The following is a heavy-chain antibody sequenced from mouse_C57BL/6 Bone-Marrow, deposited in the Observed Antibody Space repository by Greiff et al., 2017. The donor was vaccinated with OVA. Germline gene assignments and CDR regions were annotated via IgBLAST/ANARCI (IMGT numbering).Heavy chain of an antibody. D-gene: IGHD4-1*01. J-gene: IGHJ1*03. CDR3: ARETGTGYFDV. CDR2: IYPRSGNT. CDR1: GYTFTSYG. Sequence: QVQLQQSGAELARPGASVKLSCKASGYTFTSYGISWVKQRTGQGLEWIGEIYPRSGNTSYNEKFKGKATLTADKSSSTASMELRSLTSEDSAVYFCARETGTGYFDVWGTGTTVTVSS. V-gene: IGHV1-81*01.